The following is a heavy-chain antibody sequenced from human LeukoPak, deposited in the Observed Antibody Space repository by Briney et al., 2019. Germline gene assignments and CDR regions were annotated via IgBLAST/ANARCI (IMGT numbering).Heavy chain of an antibody. CDR3: ARVSSGYDKPTDFDY. D-gene: IGHD5-12*01. Sequence: GGSLRLSCAASGFTFSSYSMNWVRQAPGRGLEWVSSISSSSSYIYYADSVKGRFTISRDNAKNSLYLQMNSLRAEDTAVYYCARVSSGYDKPTDFDYWGQEPLVTVS. V-gene: IGHV3-21*01. J-gene: IGHJ4*02. CDR2: ISSSSSYI. CDR1: GFTFSSYS.